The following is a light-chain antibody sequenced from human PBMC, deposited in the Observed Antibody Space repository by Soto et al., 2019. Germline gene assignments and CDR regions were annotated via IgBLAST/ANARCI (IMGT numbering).Light chain of an antibody. CDR2: LAS. J-gene: IGKJ1*01. CDR1: QAVNTR. CDR3: QQYGSSGT. V-gene: IGKV3-20*01. Sequence: EIVLTQSPATLSSFPGDRVTLSCRASQAVNTRLAWYQHKPGQAPRLLIYLASSRATGTPDRFSGSGSGTDFTLTISRLEPEDFAVYYCQQYGSSGTFGQGTKVDIK.